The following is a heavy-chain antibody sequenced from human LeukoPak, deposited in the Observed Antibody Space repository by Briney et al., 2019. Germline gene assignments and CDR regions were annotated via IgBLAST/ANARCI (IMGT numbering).Heavy chain of an antibody. D-gene: IGHD3-10*01. J-gene: IGHJ4*02. Sequence: SETLSLTCAVYGGSFSGYYWSWIRQPPGKGLEWIREINHSGSTNYNPSLKSRVTISVDTSKNQFSLKLSSVTAADTAVYYCARSIWFGARSPFDYWGQGTLVTVSS. CDR2: INHSGST. CDR1: GGSFSGYY. V-gene: IGHV4-34*01. CDR3: ARSIWFGARSPFDY.